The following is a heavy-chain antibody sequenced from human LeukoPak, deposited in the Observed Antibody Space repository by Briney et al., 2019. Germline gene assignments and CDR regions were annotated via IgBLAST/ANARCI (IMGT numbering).Heavy chain of an antibody. CDR1: GFTFSSYS. Sequence: PGGSLRLSCAASGFTFSSYSMNWVRQAPGKGLEWVSSISSSSSYIYYADSVKGRFTISRDNAKNSLYLQMNSLRAEDTAVYYCASTWWELLARFDYWGQGTLVTVSS. CDR3: ASTWWELLARFDY. CDR2: ISSSSSYI. J-gene: IGHJ4*02. V-gene: IGHV3-21*01. D-gene: IGHD1-26*01.